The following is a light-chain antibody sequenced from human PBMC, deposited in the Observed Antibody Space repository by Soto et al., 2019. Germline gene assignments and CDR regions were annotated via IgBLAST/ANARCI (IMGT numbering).Light chain of an antibody. J-gene: IGLJ2*01. Sequence: QSVLTQPASVSGSPGQSITISCSGTSNDVGGYDYVSWYQQHPGKAPKLVIYEVSNRPSWVSNRFSGSESGNTASLTISGLQPEDEADYYCNSYTSSSTLVFGGGTKLTVL. CDR2: EVS. CDR3: NSYTSSSTLV. V-gene: IGLV2-14*01. CDR1: SNDVGGYDY.